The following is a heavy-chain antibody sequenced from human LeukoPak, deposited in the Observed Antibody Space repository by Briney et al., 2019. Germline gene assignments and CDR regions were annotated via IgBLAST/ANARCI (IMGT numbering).Heavy chain of an antibody. D-gene: IGHD3-10*01. CDR3: AREQGFGFGFDY. J-gene: IGHJ4*02. Sequence: SETLSLTCAVYGGSFSGYYWSWIRQPPGKGLEWIGEINHSGSTNYNPSLKSRVTISVDTSKNQFSLKLSSVTAADTAVYYCAREQGFGFGFDYWGQGTLVTVSS. CDR2: INHSGST. CDR1: GGSFSGYY. V-gene: IGHV4-34*01.